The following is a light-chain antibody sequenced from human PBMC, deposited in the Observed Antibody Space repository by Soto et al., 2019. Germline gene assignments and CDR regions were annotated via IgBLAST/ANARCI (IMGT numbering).Light chain of an antibody. V-gene: IGKV3-15*01. CDR1: QSVGSN. Sequence: EIVLTQSPVTLSLSPGERATLSCRASQSVGSNLAWYQQKPGQAPRLLIYEASTRATGVPDRFSGRGYGREFTLTISSLQPEDVATYYCQQYDDLPITFGQGTRLEIK. CDR3: QQYDDLPIT. J-gene: IGKJ5*01. CDR2: EAS.